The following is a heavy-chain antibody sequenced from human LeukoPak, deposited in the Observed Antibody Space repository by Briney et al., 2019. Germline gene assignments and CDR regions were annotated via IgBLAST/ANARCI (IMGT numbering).Heavy chain of an antibody. J-gene: IGHJ4*02. CDR1: GFTFSSYA. D-gene: IGHD5-18*01. V-gene: IGHV3-30-3*01. Sequence: PGRSLRLSCAASGFTFSSYAMHWVRQAPGKGLEWVAVISYDGSNKYYADSVKGRFTISRDNSKNTLYLQMNSLRAEDTAVYYCAKGLNSFGPPRGDYWGQGTLVTVSS. CDR3: AKGLNSFGPPRGDY. CDR2: ISYDGSNK.